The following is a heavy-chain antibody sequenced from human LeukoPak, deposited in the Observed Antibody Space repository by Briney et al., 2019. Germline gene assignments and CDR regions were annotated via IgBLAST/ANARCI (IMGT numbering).Heavy chain of an antibody. V-gene: IGHV4-59*08. D-gene: IGHD3-22*01. CDR1: GGSISSYY. CDR2: IYYSGST. J-gene: IGHJ4*02. CDR3: ARAPNSGYYTGLFDY. Sequence: SETLSLTCTVSGGSISSYYWSWIRQPPGKGLEWIGYIYYSGSTNYNPSLKSRVTISVDTSKKQLSLKVNSVTAADTAVYYCARAPNSGYYTGLFDYWGQGTLVTVSS.